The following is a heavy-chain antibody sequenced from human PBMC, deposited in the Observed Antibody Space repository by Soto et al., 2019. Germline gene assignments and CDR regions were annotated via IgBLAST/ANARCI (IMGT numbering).Heavy chain of an antibody. Sequence: EVQLLESGGGLVQPGGSLRLSCAASGFTFSSYAMSWVRQAPGKGLEWVSAISGSGGSTYYADSVKCRFTISRDNSKNTLYLQMNSLRAEDTAVYYCAKWGNYYDSSGYAAGGFQHWGQGTLVTVSS. CDR3: AKWGNYYDSSGYAAGGFQH. D-gene: IGHD3-22*01. J-gene: IGHJ1*01. CDR2: ISGSGGST. CDR1: GFTFSSYA. V-gene: IGHV3-23*01.